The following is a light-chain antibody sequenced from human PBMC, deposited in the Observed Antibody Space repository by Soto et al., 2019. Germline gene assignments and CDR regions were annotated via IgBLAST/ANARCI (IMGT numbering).Light chain of an antibody. J-gene: IGLJ2*01. V-gene: IGLV7-46*01. Sequence: QAVVTQEPSLTVSPGGTVTLTCGSSTGTVTSGHYPYWFQQKPGQAPRTLIYDTSNKHSWTPARFSGSLLGGKAALTLSGAQPEDEADYYCFLTDSGARIVGGGTKLTVL. CDR3: FLTDSGARI. CDR1: TGTVTSGHY. CDR2: DTS.